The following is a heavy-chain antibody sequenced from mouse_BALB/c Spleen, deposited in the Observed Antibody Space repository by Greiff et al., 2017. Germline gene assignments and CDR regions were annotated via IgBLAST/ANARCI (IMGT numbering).Heavy chain of an antibody. CDR2: IWSDGST. J-gene: IGHJ4*01. V-gene: IGHV2-6-2*01. D-gene: IGHD2-3*01. CDR1: GFSLTSYG. Sequence: QVQLQQSGPDLVAPSQSLSITCTVSGFSLTSYGVHWVRQPPGKGLEWLVVIWSDGSTTYNSALKSRLSISKDNSKSQVFLKMNSLQTDDTAMYYCARHMRTRGGSGMDYWGQGTSVTVSS. CDR3: ARHMRTRGGSGMDY.